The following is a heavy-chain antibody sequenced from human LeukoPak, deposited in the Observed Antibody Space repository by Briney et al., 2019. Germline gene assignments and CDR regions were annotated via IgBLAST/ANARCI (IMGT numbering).Heavy chain of an antibody. CDR3: ASLRTAMVRGYYYYMDV. CDR1: GGSISSYY. Sequence: PSETLSLTCTVSGGSISSYYWSWIRQPAGKGLEWIGRIYTSGGANYNPSLKSRVTISVDTSKNQFSLKLSSVTAADTAVYYCASLRTAMVRGYYYYMDVWGKGTTVTVSS. J-gene: IGHJ6*03. CDR2: IYTSGGA. V-gene: IGHV4-4*07. D-gene: IGHD5-18*01.